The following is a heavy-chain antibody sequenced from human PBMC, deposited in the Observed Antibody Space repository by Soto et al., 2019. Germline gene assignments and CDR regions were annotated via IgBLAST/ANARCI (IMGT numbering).Heavy chain of an antibody. V-gene: IGHV4-30-2*01. CDR2: IYPSGMP. CDR1: GGSISNAAYS. CDR3: ARERGGYGLFAS. D-gene: IGHD5-18*01. J-gene: IGHJ4*02. Sequence: PSETLSLTCTVSGGSISNAAYSWSWIRQPPGKGLEWIGYIYPSGMPFYNPSLRSRVTISIDRSNDQFSLNLKSVTAADTAVYYCARERGGYGLFASWGKGTQVTVSS.